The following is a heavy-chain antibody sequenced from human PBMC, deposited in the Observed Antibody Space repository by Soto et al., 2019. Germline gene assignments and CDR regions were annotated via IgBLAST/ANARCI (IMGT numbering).Heavy chain of an antibody. Sequence: QVQLQQWGAGLLKPSETLSLTCAVYGGSFSGYYWSWIRQPPRKGLEWIGEINHSGSTNYNPSIKSRGTISVDTSKNQYSLKLSSVTAADTAVYYCARGPPRIAAAPSFDYWGQGTLVTVSS. CDR1: GGSFSGYY. CDR3: ARGPPRIAAAPSFDY. D-gene: IGHD6-13*01. CDR2: INHSGST. J-gene: IGHJ4*02. V-gene: IGHV4-34*01.